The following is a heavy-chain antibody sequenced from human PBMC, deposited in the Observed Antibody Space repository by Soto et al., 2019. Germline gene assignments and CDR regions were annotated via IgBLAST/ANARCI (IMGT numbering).Heavy chain of an antibody. D-gene: IGHD3-10*01. CDR3: ARGVLRLEVLPYFDY. J-gene: IGHJ4*02. CDR2: NYHSGST. Sequence: QVQLQESGPGLVKPSGTLSLTCAVSGGSISSSNWWSWVRQPPGEGRVWMGGNYHSGSTNYNSSLQTRVTRSVDTSNNPFTLNLSSVTAADTAVYYCARGVLRLEVLPYFDYWGQGTLVTVSS. V-gene: IGHV4-4*02. CDR1: GGSISSSNW.